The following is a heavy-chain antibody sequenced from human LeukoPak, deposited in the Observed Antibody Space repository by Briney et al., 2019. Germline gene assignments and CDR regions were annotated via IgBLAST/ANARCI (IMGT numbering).Heavy chain of an antibody. CDR1: GFTFDDYA. D-gene: IGHD3-22*01. J-gene: IGHJ6*02. CDR3: AKALYPSDYYDSSGLPYGMDV. Sequence: GGSLRLSCAASGFTFDDYAMHWGRQAPGEGLEWVSLISGDGGSTYYADSVKGRFTISRDNSKNSLYLQMNRLRTEDTALYYCAKALYPSDYYDSSGLPYGMDVWGQGTTVTVSS. V-gene: IGHV3-43*02. CDR2: ISGDGGST.